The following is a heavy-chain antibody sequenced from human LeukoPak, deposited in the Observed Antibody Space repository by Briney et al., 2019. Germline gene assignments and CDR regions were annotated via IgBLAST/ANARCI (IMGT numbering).Heavy chain of an antibody. D-gene: IGHD3-22*01. Sequence: ASVKVSCKASGYTFTSYYMHWVRQAPGQGLEWMGIINPSGGSTSYAQKFQGRVTMTRDTSTSTVYMELSSLRSEDTAVYYCARDRLDYYDSSGYYYAGTHWGQGTLVTVSS. CDR1: GYTFTSYY. CDR2: INPSGGST. CDR3: ARDRLDYYDSSGYYYAGTH. J-gene: IGHJ4*02. V-gene: IGHV1-46*01.